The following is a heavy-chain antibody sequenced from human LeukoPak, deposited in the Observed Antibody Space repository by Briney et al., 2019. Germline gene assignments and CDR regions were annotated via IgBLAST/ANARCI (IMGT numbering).Heavy chain of an antibody. Sequence: PGRSLRLSCAASGFTFSSYSMNWVRQAPGKGLEWVSSISSSSSYIYHADSVKGRFTISRDNAKNSLYLQMNSLRAEDTAVYYCARGTGARQYYFDYWGQGTLVTVSS. CDR3: ARGTGARQYYFDY. V-gene: IGHV3-21*01. D-gene: IGHD1-26*01. CDR2: ISSSSSYI. J-gene: IGHJ4*02. CDR1: GFTFSSYS.